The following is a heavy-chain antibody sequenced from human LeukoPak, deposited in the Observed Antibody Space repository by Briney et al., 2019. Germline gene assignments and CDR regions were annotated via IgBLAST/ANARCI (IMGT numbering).Heavy chain of an antibody. CDR3: ARGRGYCSGGSCYMIDY. CDR2: INHSGST. J-gene: IGHJ4*02. D-gene: IGHD2-15*01. V-gene: IGHV4-34*01. CDR1: GGSFSGYY. Sequence: PSETLSLTCAVYGGSFSGYYWSWIRQPPGKGLEWIGEINHSGSTNYNPSLKSRVTISVDTSKNQFSLKLSSVTAADTAVYYCARGRGYCSGGSCYMIDYWGQGTLVTVSS.